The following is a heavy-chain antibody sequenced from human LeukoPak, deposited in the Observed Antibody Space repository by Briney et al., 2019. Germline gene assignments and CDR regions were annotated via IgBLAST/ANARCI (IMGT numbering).Heavy chain of an antibody. J-gene: IGHJ5*02. CDR1: GGTFSSYA. V-gene: IGHV1-69*01. D-gene: IGHD4-23*01. Sequence: SVKVSCKASGGTFSSYAISWVRQAPGQGLEWMGGIIPIFGTANYAQKFQGRVTITADESTSAAYMELSSLRSEDTAVYYCARDGTTAVTPGPEWFDPWGQGTLVTVSS. CDR3: ARDGTTAVTPGPEWFDP. CDR2: IIPIFGTA.